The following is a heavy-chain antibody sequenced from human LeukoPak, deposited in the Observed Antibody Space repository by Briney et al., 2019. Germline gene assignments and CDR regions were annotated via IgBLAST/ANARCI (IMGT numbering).Heavy chain of an antibody. J-gene: IGHJ4*02. CDR3: AKDQRGAPGFQWLVHDY. D-gene: IGHD6-19*01. CDR2: IGDPASI. CDR1: GFTFNIYA. V-gene: IGHV3-23*01. Sequence: PGGSLRLSCAASGFTFNIYAMSWVRQAPGKGLEWVASIGDPASINYADSVKGRFTISRDDSKNRVFLQMSSLRADDTAAYYCAKDQRGAPGFQWLVHDYWGQGTLVTVSS.